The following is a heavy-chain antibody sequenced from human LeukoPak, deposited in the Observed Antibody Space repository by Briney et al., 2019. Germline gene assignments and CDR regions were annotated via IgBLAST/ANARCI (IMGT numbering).Heavy chain of an antibody. D-gene: IGHD4-11*01. CDR1: GGSISSSSYY. V-gene: IGHV4-61*02. CDR2: IYTSGST. Sequence: KPSETLSLTCTVSGGSISSSSYYWSWIRQPAGKGLEWIGRIYTSGSTNYNPSLKSRVTMSVDTSKNQFSLKLSSVTAADTAVYYCAREWNPPYSNYVFDYWGQGTLVTVSS. J-gene: IGHJ4*02. CDR3: AREWNPPYSNYVFDY.